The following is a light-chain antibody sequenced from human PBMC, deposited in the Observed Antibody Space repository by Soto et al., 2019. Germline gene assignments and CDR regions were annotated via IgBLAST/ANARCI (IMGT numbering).Light chain of an antibody. CDR1: SGHSSYA. J-gene: IGLJ1*01. CDR3: QSWGSGIHV. CDR2: LNSDGRH. V-gene: IGLV4-69*01. Sequence: QSVLTQSPSASGSPGASVTLTCTRSSGHSSYAIAWHQQQLEKGPPHLMNLNSDGRHSKGAGIPDRFSGSSSGAQRYLGISSFESEDEAYYSCQSWGSGIHVFGTGTKLTVL.